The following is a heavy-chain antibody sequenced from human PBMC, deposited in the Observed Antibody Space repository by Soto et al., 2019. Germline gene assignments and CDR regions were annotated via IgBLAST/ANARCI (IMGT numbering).Heavy chain of an antibody. V-gene: IGHV3-53*01. D-gene: IGHD6-6*01. CDR2: IYSGGST. Sequence: GGSLTVDRRASRLSVCRSSTNYFSQAPGKGLEWVSVIYSGGSTYYADSVKGRFTISRDNSKNTLYLQVNSLRAEDTAVYYCASSQPTRRHYYYYYGMAGWGQGTTVTVSS. J-gene: IGHJ6*02. CDR3: ASSQPTRRHYYYYYGMAG. CDR1: RLSVCRSS.